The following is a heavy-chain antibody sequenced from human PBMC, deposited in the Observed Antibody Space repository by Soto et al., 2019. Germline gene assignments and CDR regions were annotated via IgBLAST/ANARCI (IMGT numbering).Heavy chain of an antibody. J-gene: IGHJ4*02. D-gene: IGHD3-22*01. Sequence: ASVKVSCKASGYTFTGYYMHWVRQAPGQGLEWRGWINPNSGGTNYAQKFQGWVTMTRETSISTAYMERSRLRSDDTAVYYCARGLAYYYDSSGYYRGFDXWGQGTLVTVSX. CDR3: ARGLAYYYDSSGYYRGFDX. CDR2: INPNSGGT. CDR1: GYTFTGYY. V-gene: IGHV1-2*04.